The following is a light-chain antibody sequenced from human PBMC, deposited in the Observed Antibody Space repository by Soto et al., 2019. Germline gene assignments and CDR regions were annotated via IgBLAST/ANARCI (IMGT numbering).Light chain of an antibody. J-gene: IGLJ3*02. CDR3: AVWDGSLNAWV. CDR1: TSNIGSNT. V-gene: IGLV1-44*01. CDR2: SND. Sequence: QAVLTQPPSASGTPGQSVTISCSGSTSNIGSNTVNWYQQLPGTAPKLLVYSNDQRPSGVPDRFSASKSGTTAFLAISGLQSDDEAVYDCAVWDGSLNAWVFGGGTKVTVL.